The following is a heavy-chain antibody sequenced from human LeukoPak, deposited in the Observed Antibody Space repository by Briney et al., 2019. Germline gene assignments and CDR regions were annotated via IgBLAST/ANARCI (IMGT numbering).Heavy chain of an antibody. Sequence: GASVKVSCTASGYTFTGYYMHWVRQAPGQGLEWMGWISPNSGATNYAQNFQARVTMTGDTSISTAYMELSSLRSDDTAVYYCARLGGGSSWSNFGFWGQGTLVTVSS. D-gene: IGHD6-13*01. V-gene: IGHV1-2*02. CDR2: ISPNSGAT. J-gene: IGHJ4*02. CDR1: GYTFTGYY. CDR3: ARLGGGSSWSNFGF.